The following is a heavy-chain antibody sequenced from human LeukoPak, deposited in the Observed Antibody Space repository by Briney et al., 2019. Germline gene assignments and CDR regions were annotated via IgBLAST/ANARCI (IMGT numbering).Heavy chain of an antibody. CDR1: GYTFITYG. D-gene: IGHD3-16*01. CDR2: ISAYDGNT. CDR3: ARESRARGREFDY. J-gene: IGHJ4*02. V-gene: IGHV1-18*01. Sequence: ASVKVSCKASGYTFITYGISRVRQAPGQGLEWMGWISAYDGNTNYAQKFQGRVTMTTDTSTSTAYMELRSLRSDDTAVYYCARESRARGREFDYWGQGTLVTVSS.